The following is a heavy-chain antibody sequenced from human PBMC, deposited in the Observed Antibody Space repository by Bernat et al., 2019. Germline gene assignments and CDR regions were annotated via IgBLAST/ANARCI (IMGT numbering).Heavy chain of an antibody. D-gene: IGHD3-22*01. CDR1: GFTFSDYY. J-gene: IGHJ3*02. CDR2: ISSSSSYT. CDR3: ARPERYYYDRSGYYPGGFDM. Sequence: QVQLVESGGGLVKPGGSLRLSCAASGFTFSDYYMSWIRQAPGKGLEWVSYISSSSSYTNYADSVKGRFTISRDNAKNSLYLQMNSLRAEDTAVYYCARPERYYYDRSGYYPGGFDMWGQGTMVTVSS. V-gene: IGHV3-11*06.